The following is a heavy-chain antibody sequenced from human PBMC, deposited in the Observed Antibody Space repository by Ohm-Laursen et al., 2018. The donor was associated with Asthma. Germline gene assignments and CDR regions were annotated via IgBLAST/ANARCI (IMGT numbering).Heavy chain of an antibody. CDR1: GFTFSDYY. Sequence: SLRLSCAASGFTFSDYYMSWIRQAPGKGLEWVSYISSSGSTIYYAGSVKGRFTISRDNAKNSLYLQMNSLRAEDTAVYYCARDKSDRLLLGSFDYWGQGTLVTVSS. J-gene: IGHJ4*02. CDR2: ISSSGSTI. CDR3: ARDKSDRLLLGSFDY. D-gene: IGHD3-9*01. V-gene: IGHV3-11*01.